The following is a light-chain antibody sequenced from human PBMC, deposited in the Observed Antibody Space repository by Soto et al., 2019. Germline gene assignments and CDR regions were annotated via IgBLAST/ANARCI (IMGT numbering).Light chain of an antibody. CDR1: QSISSY. V-gene: IGKV1-39*01. CDR2: AAS. CDR3: QQSYSPSIT. J-gene: IGKJ5*01. Sequence: LRMTESAGSWSACVGGAVTITCRASQSISSYLNWYQQKPGKAPKLLIYAASSLQSGVPSRFSGSGSGTDFTLTISRLQPEDFTTYCCQQSYSPSITFGQGTRLEIK.